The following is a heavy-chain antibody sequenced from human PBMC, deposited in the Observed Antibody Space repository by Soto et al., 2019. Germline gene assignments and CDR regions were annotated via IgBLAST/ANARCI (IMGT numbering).Heavy chain of an antibody. J-gene: IGHJ4*02. Sequence: VGSLRLSCAASGFSFGSYALSWVRQAPGKGLEWVPTISGSDGKTFYADSVKGRFSISRDTSQSTLYLQMNSLRADDTAMYYCARWSYLDYWGQGTRVTVSS. CDR2: ISGSDGKT. CDR3: ARWSYLDY. D-gene: IGHD3-3*01. V-gene: IGHV3-23*01. CDR1: GFSFGSYA.